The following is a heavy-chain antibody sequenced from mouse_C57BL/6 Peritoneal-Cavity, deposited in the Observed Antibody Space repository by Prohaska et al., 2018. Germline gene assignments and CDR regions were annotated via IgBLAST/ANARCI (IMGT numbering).Heavy chain of an antibody. CDR3: ARDHYSNYVDAMDY. Sequence: EVQLVESGGGLVKPGGSLKLSCAASGFTFSSYAMSWVRQTPEKRLEWVATISDGGSYTDYTDNVKGRFTIARDNAKNNLYLQMSHLKSEDTAMYYCARDHYSNYVDAMDYWGQGTSVTVSS. CDR2: ISDGGSYT. V-gene: IGHV5-4*01. CDR1: GFTFSSYA. D-gene: IGHD2-5*01. J-gene: IGHJ4*01.